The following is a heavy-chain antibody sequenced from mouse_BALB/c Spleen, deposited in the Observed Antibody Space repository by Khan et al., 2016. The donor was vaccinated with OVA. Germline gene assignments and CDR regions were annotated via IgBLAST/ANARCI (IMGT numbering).Heavy chain of an antibody. D-gene: IGHD2-14*01. CDR2: INPSNGYT. J-gene: IGHJ3*01. CDR1: GYTFTSYT. CDR3: VRDGAYHRNDGWFAY. Sequence: QVQLKQSGAELASPGASVKMSCKASGYTFTSYTIHWIKLRPGQGLEWIGFINPSNGYTNYNQKFKDKATLTANKSSTTVYMQLSSLTSDDSAVYNCVRDGAYHRNDGWFAYWGQGTLVTVSA. V-gene: IGHV1-4*01.